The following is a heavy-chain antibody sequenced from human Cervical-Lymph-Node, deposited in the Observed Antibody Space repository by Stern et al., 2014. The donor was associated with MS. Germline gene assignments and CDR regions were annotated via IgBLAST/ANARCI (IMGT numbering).Heavy chain of an antibody. V-gene: IGHV3-7*01. CDR1: GFTFSHYW. D-gene: IGHD4-17*01. Sequence: EVQLVESGGGLVQPGGSLRLSCAGSGFTFSHYWMTWVRQAPGKGLEWVASINKDGSEKYYVDSLKGRFTISRDNAKNSLYLQMTSLRADDKAVYYCARKTTAKNWGQGTLVTVSS. CDR3: ARKTTAKN. J-gene: IGHJ4*02. CDR2: INKDGSEK.